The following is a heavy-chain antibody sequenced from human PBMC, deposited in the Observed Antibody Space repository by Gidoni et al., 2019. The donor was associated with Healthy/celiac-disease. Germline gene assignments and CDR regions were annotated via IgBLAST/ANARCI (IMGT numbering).Heavy chain of an antibody. V-gene: IGHV3-74*01. CDR2: INSDGSST. CDR3: ARDIYGYGEDP. CDR1: GYTFSSYW. Sequence: EVQLVEYGGGLVQPGGALRPSCAASGYTFSSYWMHWVRQAPGKGRGWVSRINSDGSSTSYADSVKGRFTISRDNAKNTLYLQMISLRAEDTAVYSCARDIYGYGEDPWGQGTLVTVSS. J-gene: IGHJ5*02. D-gene: IGHD4-17*01.